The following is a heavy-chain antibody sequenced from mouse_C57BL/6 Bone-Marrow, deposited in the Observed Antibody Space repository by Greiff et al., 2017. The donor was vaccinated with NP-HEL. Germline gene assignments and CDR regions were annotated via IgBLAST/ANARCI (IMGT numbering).Heavy chain of an antibody. CDR2: INPNYGTT. D-gene: IGHD1-2*01. Sequence: VQLQQSGPELVKPGASVKISCKASGYSFTDYNMNWVKQSNGKSLEWIGVINPNYGTTSYNQKFKGKATLTVEQSTSTAYMQLNSLTSEDSAFYYCAMGYYGPWFAYWGQGTLVTVSA. CDR3: AMGYYGPWFAY. J-gene: IGHJ3*01. CDR1: GYSFTDYN. V-gene: IGHV1-39*01.